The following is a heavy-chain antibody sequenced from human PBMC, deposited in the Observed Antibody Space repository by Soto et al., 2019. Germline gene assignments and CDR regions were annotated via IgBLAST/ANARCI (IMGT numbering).Heavy chain of an antibody. Sequence: PSETLSLTCTVSGGSISSYYWSWIRQPPGKGLEWIGYIYYSGSTNYNPSLKSRVTISVDTSKNQFSLKLSSVTAADTAVYYCAREKSGANFDYWGQGTLVTVSS. D-gene: IGHD4-17*01. CDR2: IYYSGST. J-gene: IGHJ4*02. V-gene: IGHV4-59*01. CDR3: AREKSGANFDY. CDR1: GGSISSYY.